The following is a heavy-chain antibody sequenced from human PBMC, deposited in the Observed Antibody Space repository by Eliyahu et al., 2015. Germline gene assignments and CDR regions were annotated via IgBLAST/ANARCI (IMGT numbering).Heavy chain of an antibody. CDR1: GFTFSSYA. V-gene: IGHV3-23*01. CDR2: ISGSGGST. D-gene: IGHD6-6*01. J-gene: IGHJ3*02. CDR3: AKGIRTALRPDAFDI. Sequence: EVQLLESGGGLVQPGGSLRLSCAASGFTFSSYAMSWVHQAPGKGLGWGSGISGSGGSTYHADSVKGRFTISRDNSKNTLYLQINSLRVDDTAVYYCAKGIRTALRPDAFDIWGQGTMVTVST.